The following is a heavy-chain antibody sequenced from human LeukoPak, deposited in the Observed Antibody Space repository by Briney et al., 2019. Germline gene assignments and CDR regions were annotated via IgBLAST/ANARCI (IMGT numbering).Heavy chain of an antibody. Sequence: PSETLSLTCAVSGVSVSSTYWWTWVRQPPGKGPEWIGEIYHSGTSNYNPSLKSRVTISLDKSNNQFSLRLTSVTAADTAVYYCARDGRFPPEVLPRYFDYWGQGTLVTVSS. V-gene: IGHV4-4*02. CDR3: ARDGRFPPEVLPRYFDY. D-gene: IGHD1-26*01. CDR2: IYHSGTS. CDR1: GVSVSSTYW. J-gene: IGHJ4*02.